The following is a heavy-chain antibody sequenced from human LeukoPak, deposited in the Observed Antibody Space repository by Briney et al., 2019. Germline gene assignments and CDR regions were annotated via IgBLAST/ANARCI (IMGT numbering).Heavy chain of an antibody. D-gene: IGHD2-15*01. J-gene: IGHJ6*02. CDR2: ISGSGGST. CDR3: AKDGGYCSGGSCYSVVSYYYGMDV. CDR1: GFTFSSYA. V-gene: IGHV3-23*01. Sequence: GSLRLSCAASGFTFSSYAMSWVRQAPGKGLEWVSAISGSGGSTYYADSVKGRFTISRDNSKNTLYLQMNSLRAEDTAVYYCAKDGGYCSGGSCYSVVSYYYGMDVWGQGTTVTVSS.